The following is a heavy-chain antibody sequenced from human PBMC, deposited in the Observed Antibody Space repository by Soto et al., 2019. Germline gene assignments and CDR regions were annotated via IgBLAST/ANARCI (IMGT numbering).Heavy chain of an antibody. CDR1: GYTFTGYY. D-gene: IGHD3-10*01. J-gene: IGHJ6*02. Sequence: ASVKVSCKASGYTFTGYYMHWVRQAPGQGLEWMGWINPNSGGTNYAQKFQGRVTMTRDTSISTAYMELSRMRSDDTAVYYCARFQGSGYSGMDVWGQRTTVTVSS. CDR3: ARFQGSGYSGMDV. V-gene: IGHV1-2*02. CDR2: INPNSGGT.